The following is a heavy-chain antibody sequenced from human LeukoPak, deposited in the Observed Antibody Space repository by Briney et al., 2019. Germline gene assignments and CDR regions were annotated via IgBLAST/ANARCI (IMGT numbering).Heavy chain of an antibody. Sequence: PGGSLRLSCAASGFTFDDYAMHWVRQAPGKGLEWVSGISWNSGSIGYADSVKGRFTISRDNAKNSLYLQMNSLRAEDTALYYCAKVRPLGYCSSTSCPITDAFDIWGQGTMVTVSS. CDR3: AKVRPLGYCSSTSCPITDAFDI. CDR1: GFTFDDYA. CDR2: ISWNSGSI. J-gene: IGHJ3*02. D-gene: IGHD2-2*01. V-gene: IGHV3-9*01.